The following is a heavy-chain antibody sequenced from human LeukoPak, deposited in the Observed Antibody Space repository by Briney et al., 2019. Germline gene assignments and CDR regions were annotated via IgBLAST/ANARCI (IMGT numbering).Heavy chain of an antibody. J-gene: IGHJ4*02. V-gene: IGHV3-23*01. CDR2: ISGSTGNT. D-gene: IGHD7-27*01. CDR3: ARALGIMALDY. CDR1: GFTFSTYA. Sequence: GGSLRLSCAASGFTFSTYAMNWVRQAPGKGLEWVSVISGSTGNTYYTDSVKGRFTISRDNSKNTLYLQLNSLRAEDTAVYYCARALGIMALDYWGQGTLVTVSA.